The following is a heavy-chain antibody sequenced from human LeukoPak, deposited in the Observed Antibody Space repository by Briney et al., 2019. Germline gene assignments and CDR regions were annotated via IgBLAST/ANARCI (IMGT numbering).Heavy chain of an antibody. V-gene: IGHV3-21*01. CDR1: GFTFSSYS. D-gene: IGHD3-3*01. CDR3: ARDRYYDFWSGYYSYYYYYGMDV. J-gene: IGHJ6*02. Sequence: GGSLRLSCAASGFTFSSYSMNWVRQAPGKGLEWVSSISSSSSYIYYAHSVKGRFTISRDSAKNSLYLQMNSLRAEDTAVYFCARDRYYDFWSGYYSYYYYYGMDVWGQGTTVTVSS. CDR2: ISSSSSYI.